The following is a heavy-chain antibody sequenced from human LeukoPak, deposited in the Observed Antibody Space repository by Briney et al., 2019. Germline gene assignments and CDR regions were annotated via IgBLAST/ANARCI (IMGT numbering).Heavy chain of an antibody. CDR1: GFTFRRYA. D-gene: IGHD5-12*01. J-gene: IGHJ4*02. CDR3: ARGPPPLILNYDSEWGFNY. CDR2: ISYDGTQK. Sequence: GGSLRLSCAASGFTFRRYAMHWVRQAPGKGLEWVAVISYDGTQKYYADSVTGRFTISRDSSKTTLYLQMNSLRAEDTAFYYCARGPPPLILNYDSEWGFNYWGQGTLVTVSS. V-gene: IGHV3-30-3*01.